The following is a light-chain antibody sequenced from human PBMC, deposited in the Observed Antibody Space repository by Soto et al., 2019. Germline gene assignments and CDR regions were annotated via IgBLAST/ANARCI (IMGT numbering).Light chain of an antibody. CDR2: GAS. CDR1: QSINSE. V-gene: IGKV3-15*01. J-gene: IGKJ2*01. Sequence: EIVMTQSPATLSLSPGERAALSCRASQSINSELAWYQQKPGQPPRLLIYGASTRATGVPARFTGSESGSEFTLTISRLQSEDFAVYYCQQGHNWPFTFGQGTRLEI. CDR3: QQGHNWPFT.